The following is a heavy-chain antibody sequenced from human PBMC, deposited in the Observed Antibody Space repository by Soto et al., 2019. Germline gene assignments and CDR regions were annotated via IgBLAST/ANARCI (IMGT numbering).Heavy chain of an antibody. CDR1: GFTFHEYA. D-gene: IGHD5-12*01. V-gene: IGHV3-9*01. Sequence: EVQLIESGGGWVQPGTSLRVSCAASGFTFHEYAMHWVRQAPGKGLEWVSGISSDGDTIAYADAVQGRFTVFRDNAKNSLYLQMNRLRAEDTAIYYCTKGGYDLIYYFGMDVWGQGTTVTVS. CDR2: ISSDGDTI. J-gene: IGHJ6*02. CDR3: TKGGYDLIYYFGMDV.